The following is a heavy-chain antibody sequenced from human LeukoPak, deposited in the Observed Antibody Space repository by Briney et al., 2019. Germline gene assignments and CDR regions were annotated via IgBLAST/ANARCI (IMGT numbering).Heavy chain of an antibody. Sequence: ASVKVSCKASGYTFTGYYMHWVRQAPGQGPEWMGRINPNSGGTNYAQKFQGRVTMTRDTSISTAYMELSRLRSDDTAVYYCARVREQLKDAFDIWGQGTMVTVSS. J-gene: IGHJ3*02. CDR3: ARVREQLKDAFDI. CDR2: INPNSGGT. D-gene: IGHD2-2*01. CDR1: GYTFTGYY. V-gene: IGHV1-2*06.